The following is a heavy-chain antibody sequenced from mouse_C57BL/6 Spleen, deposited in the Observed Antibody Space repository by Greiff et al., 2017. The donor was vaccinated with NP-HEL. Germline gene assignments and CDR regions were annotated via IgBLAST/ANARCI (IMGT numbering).Heavy chain of an antibody. CDR1: GYSITSGYY. J-gene: IGHJ1*03. CDR2: ISYDGSN. CDR3: AREDTTVRYWYFDV. D-gene: IGHD1-1*01. V-gene: IGHV3-6*01. Sequence: ESGPGLVKPSQSLSLTCSVTGYSITSGYYWNWIRQFPGNKLEWMGYISYDGSNNYNPSLKNRISITRDTSKNQFFLKLNSVTTEDTATYYCAREDTTVRYWYFDVWGTGTTVTVSS.